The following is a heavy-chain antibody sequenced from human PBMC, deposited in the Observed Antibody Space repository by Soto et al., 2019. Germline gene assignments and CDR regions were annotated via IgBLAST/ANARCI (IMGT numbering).Heavy chain of an antibody. Sequence: GASVKVSCKASGDTFIGYYMHWVRQAPGQGLEWTGWINPNSGGTNYAQKFQGWVTMTRDTSISTAYMELSRLRPDDTAVYYCAREGGYCSGGSCYDYWGQGTLVTVSS. CDR1: GDTFIGYY. D-gene: IGHD2-15*01. V-gene: IGHV1-2*04. CDR2: INPNSGGT. CDR3: AREGGYCSGGSCYDY. J-gene: IGHJ4*02.